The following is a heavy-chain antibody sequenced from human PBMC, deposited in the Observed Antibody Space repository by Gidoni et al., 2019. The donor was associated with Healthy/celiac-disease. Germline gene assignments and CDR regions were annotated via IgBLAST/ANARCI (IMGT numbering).Heavy chain of an antibody. J-gene: IGHJ3*02. CDR2: ISSSSSYT. Sequence: QVQLVESGGGLVKPGGSLRLSCAASGFPFSDYYMSWIRQAPGKGLEWVSYISSSSSYTNYADSVKGRFTISRDNAKNSLYLQMNSLRAEDTAVYYCARRVRGVIGAFDIWGQGTMVTVSS. CDR3: ARRVRGVIGAFDI. V-gene: IGHV3-11*06. D-gene: IGHD3-10*01. CDR1: GFPFSDYY.